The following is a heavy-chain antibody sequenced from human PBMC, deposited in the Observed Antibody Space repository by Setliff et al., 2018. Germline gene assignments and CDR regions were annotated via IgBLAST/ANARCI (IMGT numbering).Heavy chain of an antibody. CDR3: AGGGRYCGGDCYQDDAFDI. J-gene: IGHJ3*02. Sequence: SETLSLTCTVSGGSIISTNNYWGWIRQPPGKGLEWIGSIYYSGSTNYNPSLKSRVTISVDTSKKQFSLHLNSVTAADTAMYYCAGGGRYCGGDCYQDDAFDIWGQGTMVTVSS. CDR1: GGSIISTNNY. V-gene: IGHV4-39*07. CDR2: IYYSGST. D-gene: IGHD2-21*02.